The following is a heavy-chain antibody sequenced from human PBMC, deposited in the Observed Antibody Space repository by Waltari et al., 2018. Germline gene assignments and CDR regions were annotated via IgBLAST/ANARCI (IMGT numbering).Heavy chain of an antibody. J-gene: IGHJ6*03. D-gene: IGHD4-17*01. Sequence: QVQLVQSGAEVKKPGASVTVSCKASGYTFTSYGISWVRQAPGQGLEWMGWISAYNGNTNYAQKLQGRVTMTTDTSTSTAYMELRSLRSDDTAVYYCARGPYDYGDYYYYYYMDVWGKGTTVTVSS. V-gene: IGHV1-18*01. CDR2: ISAYNGNT. CDR3: ARGPYDYGDYYYYYYMDV. CDR1: GYTFTSYG.